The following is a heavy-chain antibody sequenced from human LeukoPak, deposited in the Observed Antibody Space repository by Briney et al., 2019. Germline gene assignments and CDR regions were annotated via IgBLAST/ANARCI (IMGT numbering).Heavy chain of an antibody. V-gene: IGHV3-53*01. D-gene: IGHD3-16*01. CDR1: GFTVSSKY. J-gene: IGHJ6*02. CDR3: ARGTVWRLGSYGLDV. CDR2: IYSGGST. Sequence: GSLRLSCVASGFTVSSKYMSWVRQAPGKGLEWVSVIYSGGSTYYGESVKGRFTISRDNSKNTVYLQMNALRAEDSAVYYCARGTVWRLGSYGLDVWGQGTTVTVSS.